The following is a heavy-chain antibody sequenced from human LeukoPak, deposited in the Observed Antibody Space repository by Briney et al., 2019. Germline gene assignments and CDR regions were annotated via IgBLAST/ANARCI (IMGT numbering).Heavy chain of an antibody. CDR1: GFTFSSYS. CDR3: ARANDYGGIDAFDI. D-gene: IGHD4-23*01. Sequence: SGGSLRLSCAASGFTFSSYSMNWVRQAPGKGLEWVSSISSSSSYIYYADSVKGRFTISRDNAKNSLYLQMNSLRAEDTAVYYCARANDYGGIDAFDIWGQGTMVTVSS. J-gene: IGHJ3*02. CDR2: ISSSSSYI. V-gene: IGHV3-21*01.